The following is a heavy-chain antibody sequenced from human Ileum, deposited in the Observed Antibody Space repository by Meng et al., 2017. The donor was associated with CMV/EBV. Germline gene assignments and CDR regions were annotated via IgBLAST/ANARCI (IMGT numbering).Heavy chain of an antibody. V-gene: IGHV4-4*02. Sequence: SGPPSLTCVVSGASISSDSWWSWVRQPPGKGLEWIGEISHSGYTNYNPSLKSRVTVSVDKSENQLSLKLTSVTAADTAVYYCARNFGYWGQGTLVTVSS. CDR2: ISHSGYT. CDR3: ARNFGY. CDR1: GASISSDSW. J-gene: IGHJ4*02.